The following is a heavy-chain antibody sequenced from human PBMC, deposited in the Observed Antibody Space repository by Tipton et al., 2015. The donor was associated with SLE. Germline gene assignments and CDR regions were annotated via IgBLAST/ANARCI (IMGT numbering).Heavy chain of an antibody. CDR2: INHSGST. V-gene: IGHV4-34*01. D-gene: IGHD2-15*01. Sequence: TLSLTCAVYGGSFSGYYWSWIRQPPGKGLEWIGEINHSGSTNYNPSLKSRVTISVDTSKNQFSLKLSSVTAADTALYYCARSRLYPGPDAFDVWGQGTLVTVSS. CDR1: GGSFSGYY. CDR3: ARSRLYPGPDAFDV. J-gene: IGHJ3*01.